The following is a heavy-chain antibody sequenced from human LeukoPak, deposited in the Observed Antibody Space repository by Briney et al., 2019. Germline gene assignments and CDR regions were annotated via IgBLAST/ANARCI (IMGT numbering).Heavy chain of an antibody. Sequence: SETLSLTCSVSGGSVSSGISYWSWIRQSPGEGLEWIAYISDSGGSDYNPSLRGRVTISLDTSKNQFSLRLTSVTAADTAVYYCARVPAAGTYYYYGMDVWGQGTTVTVSS. CDR1: GGSVSSGISY. J-gene: IGHJ6*02. D-gene: IGHD6-13*01. V-gene: IGHV4-61*01. CDR2: ISDSGGS. CDR3: ARVPAAGTYYYYGMDV.